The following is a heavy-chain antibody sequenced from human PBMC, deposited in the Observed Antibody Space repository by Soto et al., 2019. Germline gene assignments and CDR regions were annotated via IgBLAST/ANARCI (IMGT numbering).Heavy chain of an antibody. V-gene: IGHV1-69*15. D-gene: IGHD6-13*01. J-gene: IGHJ3*02. CDR1: GGTFSNYA. CDR3: ARELPPAPGSFREDALDI. Sequence: QVQLVQSGAELKKPGSSVKVSCQASGGTFSNYAISWVRQAPGQGHEWMGKIIPIFGTTNYAQNFRGRVTITADEYTTTAYMELSSLRSDDTALYYCARELPPAPGSFREDALDIWGQGTMITVSS. CDR2: IIPIFGTT.